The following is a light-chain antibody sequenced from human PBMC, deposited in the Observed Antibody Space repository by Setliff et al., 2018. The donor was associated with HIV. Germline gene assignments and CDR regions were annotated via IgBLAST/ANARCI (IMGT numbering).Light chain of an antibody. CDR3: SSYTSNNTFWV. CDR2: EVS. CDR1: SSDIGGYNY. J-gene: IGLJ3*02. V-gene: IGLV2-14*01. Sequence: QSVLTQPASVSGSPGQSITISCTGTSSDIGGYNYVSWYQQHPGKAPKLMIYEVSNRPSGASNRFSGSKSANTASQTISGLQAEDEANYYCSSYTSNNTFWVFGGGTK.